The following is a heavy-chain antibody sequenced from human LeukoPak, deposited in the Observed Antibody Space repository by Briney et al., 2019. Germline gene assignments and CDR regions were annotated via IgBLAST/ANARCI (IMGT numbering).Heavy chain of an antibody. D-gene: IGHD5-24*01. CDR3: AKEGDGYAYYFDY. V-gene: IGHV3-43*01. CDR2: ISWDGGSK. J-gene: IGHJ4*02. Sequence: PGGTLRLSCAASGFTFTSYGMSWVRQAPGKGLEWVSLISWDGGSKYYADSVKGRFTISRDNSKNSLYLQMNSLRTGDTALYYCAKEGDGYAYYFDYWGQGTLVTVSS. CDR1: GFTFTSYG.